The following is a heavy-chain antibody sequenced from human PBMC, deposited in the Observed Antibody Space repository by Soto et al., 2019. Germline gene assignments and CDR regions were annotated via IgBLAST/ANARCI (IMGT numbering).Heavy chain of an antibody. D-gene: IGHD1-26*01. V-gene: IGHV4-59*01. CDR1: GGSISSYY. J-gene: IGHJ4*02. CDR3: ARDQPSGSHYDY. Sequence: SETLSLTCTVSGGSISSYYWSWIRQPPGKGLEWIGYIYYSGSTNYNPSLKSRVTISVDTSKNQFSLKLSSVTAADTAVYYCARDQPSGSHYDYWGQGTLVTVSS. CDR2: IYYSGST.